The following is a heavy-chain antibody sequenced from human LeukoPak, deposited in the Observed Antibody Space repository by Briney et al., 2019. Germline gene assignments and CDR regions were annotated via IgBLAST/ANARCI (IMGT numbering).Heavy chain of an antibody. CDR1: GGSISSSSYY. D-gene: IGHD1-26*01. CDR3: STPSGSYYALDY. V-gene: IGHV4-39*01. J-gene: IGHJ4*02. CDR2: IYYSGST. Sequence: PSETLSLTFTVSGGSISSSSYYWGWIRQPPGKGLEWIGSIYYSGSTYYNPSLKSRVTISVDTSKNQFSLKLSSVTAADTAVYYCSTPSGSYYALDYWGQGTLVTASS.